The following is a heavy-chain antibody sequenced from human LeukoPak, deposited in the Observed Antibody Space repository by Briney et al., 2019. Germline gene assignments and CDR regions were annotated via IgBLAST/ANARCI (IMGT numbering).Heavy chain of an antibody. D-gene: IGHD2-15*01. CDR1: GFTFSSYG. Sequence: GGSLRLSCAASGFTFSSYGMPWVRQAPGKGLEWVAVISYDGSNKYYADSVKGRFTISRDNSKNTLYLQMNSLRAEDTAVYYCAGCSGGSCYYFDYWGQGTLVTVSS. CDR2: ISYDGSNK. J-gene: IGHJ4*02. V-gene: IGHV3-30*03. CDR3: AGCSGGSCYYFDY.